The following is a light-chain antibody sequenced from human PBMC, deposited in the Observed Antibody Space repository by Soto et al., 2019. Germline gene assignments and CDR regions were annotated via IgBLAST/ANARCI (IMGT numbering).Light chain of an antibody. CDR1: QTIRTW. CDR2: KAS. CDR3: QQYNSYPLT. V-gene: IGKV1-5*03. J-gene: IGKJ4*01. Sequence: DIQMTQSPSTLSASVGDRVTITCRASQTIRTWLAWYQQKPGKAPKFLIHKASTLESGVPSRFSGSGSGTEFNLTISSLQPDDFAAYFCQQYNSYPLTFGGGTKVEIK.